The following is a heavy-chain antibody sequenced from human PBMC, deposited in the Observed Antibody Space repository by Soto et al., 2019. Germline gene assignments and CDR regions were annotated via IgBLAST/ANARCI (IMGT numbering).Heavy chain of an antibody. CDR3: ASAQNWGVRPYNWFDP. V-gene: IGHV1-69*01. CDR2: IIPIFGTA. J-gene: IGHJ5*02. Sequence: QVQLVQSGAEVKKPGSSVKVSCKASGGTFSSYAISWVRQAPGQGLEWMGGIIPIFGTANYAQKFQGRVTITADESTSSAYMELSSLRSEDTAVYYCASAQNWGVRPYNWFDPWGQGTLVTVSS. CDR1: GGTFSSYA. D-gene: IGHD7-27*01.